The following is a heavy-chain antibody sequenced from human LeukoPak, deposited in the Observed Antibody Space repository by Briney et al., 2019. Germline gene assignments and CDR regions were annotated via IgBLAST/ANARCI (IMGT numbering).Heavy chain of an antibody. CDR3: ARVDEGSSPTFDY. V-gene: IGHV4-34*01. Sequence: PSETLSLTCAVYGGSFSGYYWSWIRQPPGKGLEWIGEINHSGSTNYNPSLKSRVTISVDTSKNQFSLKLSFVTAADTAVYYCARVDEGSSPTFDYWGQGTLVTVSS. J-gene: IGHJ4*02. CDR1: GGSFSGYY. CDR2: INHSGST. D-gene: IGHD6-6*01.